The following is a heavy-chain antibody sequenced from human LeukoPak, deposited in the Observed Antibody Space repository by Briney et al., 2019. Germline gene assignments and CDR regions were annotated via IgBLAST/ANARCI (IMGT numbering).Heavy chain of an antibody. J-gene: IGHJ4*02. CDR1: GASIRPDY. Sequence: PSETLSLTCTVSGASIRPDYWSWIRQPPGKGLEWIGYIYHSGSTNYNPSLKSRVTISVDTSKNQFSLKLSSVTAADTAVYYCARHEETCSGGFCFLDYFDPWGQGTLVTVSS. V-gene: IGHV4-59*08. CDR3: ARHEETCSGGFCFLDYFDP. CDR2: IYHSGST. D-gene: IGHD2-15*01.